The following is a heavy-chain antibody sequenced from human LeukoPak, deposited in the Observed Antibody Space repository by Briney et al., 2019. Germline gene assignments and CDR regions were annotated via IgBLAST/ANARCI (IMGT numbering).Heavy chain of an antibody. J-gene: IGHJ4*02. CDR3: TTVGAYIWGYYFDY. Sequence: GGSLRLSCAASGFTFSNAWMSWVRQAPGKGLEWVGRIKSKTDGGTTDYAAPVKGRFTIPRDDSKNTLYLQMNSLKTEDTAVYYCTTVGAYIWGYYFDYWGQGTLVTVSS. D-gene: IGHD3-16*01. V-gene: IGHV3-15*01. CDR2: IKSKTDGGTT. CDR1: GFTFSNAW.